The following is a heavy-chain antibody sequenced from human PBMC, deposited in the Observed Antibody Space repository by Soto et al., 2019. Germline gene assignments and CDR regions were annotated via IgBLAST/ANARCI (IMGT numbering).Heavy chain of an antibody. CDR1: GYTLTELS. Sequence: RASVKVSCKVSGYTLTELSMHWVRQAPGKGLEWMGGFDPEDGETIYAQKFQGRVTMTEDTSTDTAHMELSSLRSEDTAVYYCATEYCGGRCYRYFQLWGQRTLVTVSS. D-gene: IGHD2-21*02. CDR2: FDPEDGET. V-gene: IGHV1-24*01. CDR3: ATEYCGGRCYRYFQL. J-gene: IGHJ1*01.